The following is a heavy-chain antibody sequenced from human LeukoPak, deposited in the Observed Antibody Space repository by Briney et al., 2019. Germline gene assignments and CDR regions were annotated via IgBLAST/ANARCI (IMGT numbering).Heavy chain of an antibody. CDR2: INDGGST. J-gene: IGHJ2*01. CDR3: ARAHEGYFDL. CDR1: VGSFSGHY. V-gene: IGHV4-34*01. Sequence: PSETLSLTCAVYVGSFSGHYWSWIRQPPGKGLEWIGEINDGGSTNYNPSLKSRVTISVVMSKNQFSLKLRSVTAADTAVYYCARAHEGYFDLWGRGNLVTVSS.